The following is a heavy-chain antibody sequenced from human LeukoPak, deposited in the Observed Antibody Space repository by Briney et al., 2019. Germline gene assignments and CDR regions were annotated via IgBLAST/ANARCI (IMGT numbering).Heavy chain of an antibody. CDR1: GGSFSGYY. CDR3: ARLPLYYYGSSDI. CDR2: INHSGST. J-gene: IGHJ6*02. V-gene: IGHV4-34*01. D-gene: IGHD3-10*01. Sequence: SETLSLTCAVYGGSFSGYYWSWIRQPPGKGLEWIGEINHSGSTNYNPSLKSRVTISVDTSKNQFSLKLSSVTAADTAVYYCARLPLYYYGSSDIWGQGTTVTVSS.